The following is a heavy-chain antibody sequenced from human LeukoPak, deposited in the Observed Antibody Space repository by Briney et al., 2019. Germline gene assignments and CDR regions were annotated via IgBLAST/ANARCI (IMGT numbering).Heavy chain of an antibody. V-gene: IGHV4-59*01. CDR1: SGSITSYF. J-gene: IGHJ4*02. D-gene: IGHD3-22*01. CDR2: MHYNGGA. Sequence: SETLSLTCSVSSGSITSYFWSWIRQPPGKGLEGIAYMHYNGGANSNPSLKSRVTMSVDTSKRQVSLRLTSVTAADTAVYYCARDTYEDSSGYIDYFESWGPGTLVTVSS. CDR3: ARDTYEDSSGYIDYFES.